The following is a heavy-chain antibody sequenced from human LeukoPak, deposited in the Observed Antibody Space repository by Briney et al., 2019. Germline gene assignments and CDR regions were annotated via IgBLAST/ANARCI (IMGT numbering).Heavy chain of an antibody. CDR3: AKGGSGSYYGGLDY. Sequence: GGSLRLSCAASGFTFDDYAMRWVRQAPGKGLEWVSGISWNSGSIGYADSVKGRFTISRDNAKNSLYLQMNSLRAEDTALYYCAKGGSGSYYGGLDYWGQGTLVTVSS. CDR2: ISWNSGSI. V-gene: IGHV3-9*01. CDR1: GFTFDDYA. D-gene: IGHD3-10*01. J-gene: IGHJ4*02.